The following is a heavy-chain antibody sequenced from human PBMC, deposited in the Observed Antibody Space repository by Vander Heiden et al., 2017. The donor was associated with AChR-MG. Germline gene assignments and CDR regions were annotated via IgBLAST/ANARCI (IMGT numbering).Heavy chain of an antibody. Sequence: EVPLVGSGGGLVQPGGSLRLSCAATGCTFSSDWVRWVRQAPGKGVDCVTNIKQDGSENYYADSVKGRFTISRDNAKNSLYLQMNSLRAEDTAVYNCARDEAAADFDYWGQGTLVTVSS. J-gene: IGHJ4*02. CDR3: ARDEAAADFDY. CDR2: IKQDGSEN. D-gene: IGHD6-13*01. CDR1: GCTFSSDW. V-gene: IGHV3-7*01.